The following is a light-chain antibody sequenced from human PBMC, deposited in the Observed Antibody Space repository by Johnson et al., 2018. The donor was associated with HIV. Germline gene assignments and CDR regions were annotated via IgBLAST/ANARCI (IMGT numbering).Light chain of an antibody. CDR3: LAWDTSLRAWGV. CDR1: SSNIGNNY. J-gene: IGLJ1*01. CDR2: DNN. V-gene: IGLV1-51*01. Sequence: QSVLTQPPSVSAAPGQKVTISCSGSSSNIGNNYVSWYQQLPETAPKLLIYDNNKRPSGIPDRFSGSKSGTSATLGITGLQTGDEADYYCLAWDTSLRAWGVFGTGTKVTVL.